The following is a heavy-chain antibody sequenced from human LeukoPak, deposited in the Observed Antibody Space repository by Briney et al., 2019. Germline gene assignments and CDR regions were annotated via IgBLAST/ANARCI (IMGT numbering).Heavy chain of an antibody. CDR3: ARGLDTDDYDYYGMDV. V-gene: IGHV4-4*02. Sequence: PSETLSLTCAVSGGSISSSNWWSWVRQPPGKGLEWIGEIYHSGSTNYNPSLKSRVTISVDKSKNQFSLKMRSVTAADTAVYYCARGLDTDDYDYYGMDVWGQGTTVTVSS. J-gene: IGHJ6*02. D-gene: IGHD5-18*01. CDR1: GGSISSSNW. CDR2: IYHSGST.